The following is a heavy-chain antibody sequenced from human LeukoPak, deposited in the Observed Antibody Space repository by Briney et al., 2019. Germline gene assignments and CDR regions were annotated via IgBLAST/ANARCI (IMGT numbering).Heavy chain of an antibody. CDR2: IYSSGST. V-gene: IGHV4-59*08. CDR1: GGSISGYY. CDR3: ARHRYTSSSSYFDF. Sequence: SETLSLTCTVSGGSISGYYWTWIRQHPGKGLEWIGYIYSSGSTNYNPSLKSRVTISVDTSKNQFSLRLSSVTAADTAVYYCARHRYTSSSSYFDFWGQGTLVTVSS. D-gene: IGHD6-6*01. J-gene: IGHJ4*02.